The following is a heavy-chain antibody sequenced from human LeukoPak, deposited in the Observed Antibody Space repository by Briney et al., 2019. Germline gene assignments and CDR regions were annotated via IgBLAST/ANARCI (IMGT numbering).Heavy chain of an antibody. Sequence: GGSLRLSCAASGFTFSTYAMHWVRQAPGKGLEYVSAISTNGGSTYYANSVKGRFTISRDNSKNTLFLQMGSLRAEDLAVYYCARDRYCSSTTCLDAFDIWGQGTMVTVSS. J-gene: IGHJ3*02. V-gene: IGHV3-64*01. D-gene: IGHD2-2*01. CDR2: ISTNGGST. CDR1: GFTFSTYA. CDR3: ARDRYCSSTTCLDAFDI.